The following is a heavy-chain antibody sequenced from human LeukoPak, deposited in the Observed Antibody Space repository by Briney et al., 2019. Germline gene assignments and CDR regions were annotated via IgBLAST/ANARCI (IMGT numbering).Heavy chain of an antibody. CDR2: IYYSGST. CDR1: GGSISSYY. CDR3: ARGWKVENFLHYYYGMDV. Sequence: PSETLSLTCTVSGGSISSYYWSWIRQPPGKGLEWIGYIYYSGSTNYNPSLKSRVTISVDTSKNQFSLKLSSVTAADTAVYYCARGWKVENFLHYYYGMDVWGQGTTVTVSS. J-gene: IGHJ6*02. V-gene: IGHV4-59*08. D-gene: IGHD1-1*01.